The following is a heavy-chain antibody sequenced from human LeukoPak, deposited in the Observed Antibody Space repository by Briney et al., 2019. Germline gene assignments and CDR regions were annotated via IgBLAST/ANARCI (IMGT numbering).Heavy chain of an antibody. J-gene: IGHJ5*02. V-gene: IGHV1-69*05. D-gene: IGHD6-13*01. CDR1: GGTFSSYA. CDR3: ARRYSSSLRGWFDP. CDR2: IIPIFGTA. Sequence: GAPVKVSCKASGGTFSSYAISWVRQAPGQGLEWMGGIIPIFGTANYAQKFQGRVTITTDESTSTAYMELRSLRSDDTAVYCCARRYSSSLRGWFDPWGQGTLVTVSS.